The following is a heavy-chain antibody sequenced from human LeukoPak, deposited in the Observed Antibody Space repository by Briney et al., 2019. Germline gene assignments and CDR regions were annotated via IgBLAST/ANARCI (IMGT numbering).Heavy chain of an antibody. J-gene: IGHJ6*03. CDR1: GGSISSGVYY. CDR2: IYYSGST. V-gene: IGHV4-31*03. Sequence: SETLSLTCTVSGGSISSGVYYWSWIRQHPGKGLEWIGYIYYSGSTYYNPSLKSRVTISVDTSKNQFSLKLSSVTAADTAVYYCARLTYDFSSVALYYYYYYYMDVWGKGTTVTVSS. D-gene: IGHD3-3*01. CDR3: ARLTYDFSSVALYYYYYYYMDV.